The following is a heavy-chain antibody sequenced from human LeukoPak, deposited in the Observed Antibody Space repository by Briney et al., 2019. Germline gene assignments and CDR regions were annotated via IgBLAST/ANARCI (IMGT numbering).Heavy chain of an antibody. CDR1: GFTFSYYG. V-gene: IGHV3-NL1*01. D-gene: IGHD3-22*01. CDR3: ARAMGVYYYDSSGYYSDKYFQH. CDR2: IYSGGST. Sequence: GSLRLSCAASGFTFSYYGIHWVRQAPGKGLEWVAVIYSGGSTYYADSVKGRFTISRDNAKNSLYLQMNSLRAEDTAVYYCARAMGVYYYDSSGYYSDKYFQHWGQGTLVTVSS. J-gene: IGHJ1*01.